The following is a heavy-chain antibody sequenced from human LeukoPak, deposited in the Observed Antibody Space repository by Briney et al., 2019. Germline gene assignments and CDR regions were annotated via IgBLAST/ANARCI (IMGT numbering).Heavy chain of an antibody. CDR3: ARDLSGSYSFYYYGLDV. Sequence: GGSLRLSCAASGFTLSSYGMNWVRQAPGKGLEWVSSISNGGDTIHYADSVKGRFTISRDNAKNSLHLQMNSLRAEDTAVYYCARDLSGSYSFYYYGLDVWGQGTTVTVSS. D-gene: IGHD1-26*01. J-gene: IGHJ6*02. CDR1: GFTLSSYG. V-gene: IGHV3-48*03. CDR2: ISNGGDTI.